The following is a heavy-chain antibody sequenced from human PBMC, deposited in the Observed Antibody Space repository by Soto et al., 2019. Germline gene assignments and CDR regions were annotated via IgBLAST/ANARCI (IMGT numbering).Heavy chain of an antibody. V-gene: IGHV3-15*01. CDR1: GFTFREAW. D-gene: IGHD1-7*01. Sequence: VQLVESGGGLVKPGGSLRLSCAASGFTFREAWMSWVRQAPGKGLEWVGRIKSKSDGETTDYAAPVKGRFTISRDDSEKTVQLQMNSLKAEDSAIYYCVTAGPELYYYYYGMDVWGQGTTVTVSS. CDR2: IKSKSDGETT. CDR3: VTAGPELYYYYYGMDV. J-gene: IGHJ6*02.